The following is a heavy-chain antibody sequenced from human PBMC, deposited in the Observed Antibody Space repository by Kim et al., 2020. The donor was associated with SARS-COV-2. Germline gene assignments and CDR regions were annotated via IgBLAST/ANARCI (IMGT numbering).Heavy chain of an antibody. Sequence: ASVKVSCKASGYTFTSYGISWVRQAPGQGLEWMGWISAYNGNTNYAQKLQGRVTMTTDTSTSTAYMELRSLRSDDTAVYYCARFGWLRFDYYYYMDVWGKGTTVTVSS. V-gene: IGHV1-18*01. CDR3: ARFGWLRFDYYYYMDV. D-gene: IGHD5-12*01. CDR2: ISAYNGNT. J-gene: IGHJ6*03. CDR1: GYTFTSYG.